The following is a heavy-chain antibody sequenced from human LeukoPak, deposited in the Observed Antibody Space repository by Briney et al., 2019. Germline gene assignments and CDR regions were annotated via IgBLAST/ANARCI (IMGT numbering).Heavy chain of an antibody. CDR1: GGSISNNY. D-gene: IGHD3/OR15-3a*01. CDR3: AKSHFWTGYPSDY. Sequence: SVTLSLTCTVSGGSISNNYWYWIRQSPGKGLEWIGNFYNGGSTNYNPSLKSRVTISVDTSKNQFFLKLNSVTAADTAVYYCAKSHFWTGYPSDYWGQGILVTVSS. V-gene: IGHV4-59*01. CDR2: FYNGGST. J-gene: IGHJ4*02.